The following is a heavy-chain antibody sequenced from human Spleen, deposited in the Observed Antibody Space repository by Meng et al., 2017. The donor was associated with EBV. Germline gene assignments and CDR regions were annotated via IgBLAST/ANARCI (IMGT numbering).Heavy chain of an antibody. CDR3: ARGAAAAPDY. Sequence: VQLVESGGGLVKPGGSLRLSCAASGFSLSDYYMSWIRQAPGKGLEWVSYISIRSTTINYADSVKGRFTISRDNAKNSLYLQMNSLRVEDTAVYYCARGAAAAPDYWGQGTLVTVSS. CDR2: ISIRSTTI. D-gene: IGHD6-13*01. V-gene: IGHV3-11*01. J-gene: IGHJ4*02. CDR1: GFSLSDYY.